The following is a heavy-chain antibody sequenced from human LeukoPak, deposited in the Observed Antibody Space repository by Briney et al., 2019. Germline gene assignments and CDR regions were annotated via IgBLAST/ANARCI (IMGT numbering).Heavy chain of an antibody. CDR1: GFTFSSYA. Sequence: GGSLRLSCAASGFTFSSYAMSWFRQAPGKGLEWVGFIRSKAYGGTTEYAASVKGRFTISRDDSKSIAYLQMNSLKTEDTAVYYCTRPGVATIDYYYYGMDVWGQGTTVTVSS. CDR3: TRPGVATIDYYYYGMDV. V-gene: IGHV3-49*03. D-gene: IGHD5-12*01. J-gene: IGHJ6*02. CDR2: IRSKAYGGTT.